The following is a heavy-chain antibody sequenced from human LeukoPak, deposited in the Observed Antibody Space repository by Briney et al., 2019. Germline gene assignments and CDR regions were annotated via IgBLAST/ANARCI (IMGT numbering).Heavy chain of an antibody. Sequence: PGGFLRLSCAASGFTFSNYAMHWVRQAPGKGLEWVAVISYDGSNKYYTDSVKGRFTISRDNSKNTLYLQINSLRAEDTAVYYCARDVGGYYYDSSGYPYGTYGMDVWGQGTTVTVSS. V-gene: IGHV3-30-3*01. CDR1: GFTFSNYA. CDR2: ISYDGSNK. CDR3: ARDVGGYYYDSSGYPYGTYGMDV. J-gene: IGHJ6*02. D-gene: IGHD3-22*01.